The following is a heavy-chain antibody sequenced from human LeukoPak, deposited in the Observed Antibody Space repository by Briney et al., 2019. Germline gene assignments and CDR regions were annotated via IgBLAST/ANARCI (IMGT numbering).Heavy chain of an antibody. Sequence: SETLSLTCAVYGGSFSGYYWSWIRQPPGKGLEWIGEINHSGSTNYNPSLRSRVTISVDTSKNQFSLKLSSVTAADTAVYYCARSRGRSSGWSDYWGQGTLVTVSS. CDR1: GGSFSGYY. CDR3: ARSRGRSSGWSDY. D-gene: IGHD6-19*01. J-gene: IGHJ4*02. CDR2: INHSGST. V-gene: IGHV4-34*01.